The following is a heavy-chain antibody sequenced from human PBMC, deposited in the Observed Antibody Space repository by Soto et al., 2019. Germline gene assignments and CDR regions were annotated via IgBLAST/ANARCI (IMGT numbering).Heavy chain of an antibody. D-gene: IGHD3-3*01. CDR3: ARGGHYRSGALDV. J-gene: IGHJ3*01. CDR1: GVSISSGGYS. CDR2: IYHSGSP. Sequence: SETLSLTCVVSGVSISSGGYSWSWFRQPPGKGLEWIGYIYHSGSPYFNPPLQSRATLSVDKSRNQISLRLESVTAADTAVYYCARGGHYRSGALDVWGQGTMVTVSS. V-gene: IGHV4-30-2*01.